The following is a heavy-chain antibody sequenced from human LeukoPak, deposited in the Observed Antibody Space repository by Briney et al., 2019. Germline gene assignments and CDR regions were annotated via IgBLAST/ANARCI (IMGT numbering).Heavy chain of an antibody. J-gene: IGHJ4*02. CDR3: ARRDSSSEYFDY. V-gene: IGHV4-30-2*01. CDR1: GGSISSGGYY. D-gene: IGHD6-13*01. CDR2: IYHSGST. Sequence: PSETLSLTCTVSGGSISSGGYYWSWIRQPPGKGLEWIGYIYHSGSTYYNPSLKSRVTISVDRSKNQFSLKLSSVTAAGTAVYYCARRDSSSEYFDYWGQGTLVTVSS.